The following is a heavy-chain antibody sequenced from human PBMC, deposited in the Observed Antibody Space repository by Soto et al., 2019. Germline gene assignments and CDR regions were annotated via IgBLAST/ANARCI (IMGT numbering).Heavy chain of an antibody. CDR1: GYTFTGYN. J-gene: IGHJ6*02. CDR3: ARRMVRGNYGMDV. CDR2: INTNTGGT. D-gene: IGHD3-10*01. Sequence: ASVKVSCKASGYTFTGYNIHWVRQAPGQGLEWMGWINTNTGGTNYAQKFQGRVTMTWDTSINTAYIDLRSLRSQGTAVYYCARRMVRGNYGMDVWGQGTTVTVSS. V-gene: IGHV1-2*02.